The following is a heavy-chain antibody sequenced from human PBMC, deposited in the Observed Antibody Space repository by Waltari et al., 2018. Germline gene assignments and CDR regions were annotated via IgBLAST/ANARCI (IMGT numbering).Heavy chain of an antibody. Sequence: EVQFVPSGAEVKKPGESWRISCQCSRYLFSNYWISWVRQMPGKGLEWMGRIDPSDSYIDYSPSFEGHVTISTDRSITTAYLQWSSLRASDSAMYYCARHISGNRYAIDYWGQGTLVTVSS. D-gene: IGHD3-3*02. J-gene: IGHJ4*02. CDR3: ARHISGNRYAIDY. CDR1: RYLFSNYW. CDR2: IDPSDSYI. V-gene: IGHV5-10-1*03.